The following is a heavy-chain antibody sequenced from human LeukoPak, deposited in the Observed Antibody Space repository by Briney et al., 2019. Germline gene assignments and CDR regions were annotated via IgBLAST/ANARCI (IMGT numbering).Heavy chain of an antibody. Sequence: SETLSLTCTVSGGSISSYYWSWIRQPPGKGPEWIGYIYYSGSTNYNPSLKSRVTISVDTSKNQFSLKLSSVTAADTAVYYCARVNRGSSSAGDYWGQGTLVTVSS. CDR1: GGSISSYY. V-gene: IGHV4-59*01. D-gene: IGHD6-6*01. J-gene: IGHJ4*02. CDR3: ARVNRGSSSAGDY. CDR2: IYYSGST.